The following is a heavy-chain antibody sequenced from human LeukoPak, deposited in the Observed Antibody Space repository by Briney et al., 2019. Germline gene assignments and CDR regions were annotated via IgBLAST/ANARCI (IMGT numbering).Heavy chain of an antibody. CDR1: GGSISSSNYY. D-gene: IGHD3-22*01. CDR2: IYYSGST. J-gene: IGHJ4*02. Sequence: SETLSLTCTVSGGSISSSNYYWGWIRQPPGKGLEWIGSIYYSGSTYYNPSLKSRVTISVDTSKNQFSLKLSSVTAADTAVYYCARSGNYYDSSGYYYGLDYWGQGTLVTVSS. CDR3: ARSGNYYDSSGYYYGLDY. V-gene: IGHV4-39*01.